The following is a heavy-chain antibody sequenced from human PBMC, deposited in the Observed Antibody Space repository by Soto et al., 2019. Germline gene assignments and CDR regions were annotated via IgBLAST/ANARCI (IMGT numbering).Heavy chain of an antibody. J-gene: IGHJ6*02. CDR3: AYRITMVRGQYYGMDV. V-gene: IGHV4-31*03. Sequence: QVQLQESGPGLVKPSQTLSLTCTVSGGSISSGGYYWSWIRQHPGKGLEWIGYIYYSGSTYYNPSLKSRVTISVDTSKNQFSLKLSSVTAADTAVYYCAYRITMVRGQYYGMDVWGQGTTVTVSS. D-gene: IGHD3-10*01. CDR2: IYYSGST. CDR1: GGSISSGGYY.